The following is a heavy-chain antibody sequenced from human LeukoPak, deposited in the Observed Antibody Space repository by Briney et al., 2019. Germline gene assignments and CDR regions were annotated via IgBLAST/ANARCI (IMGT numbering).Heavy chain of an antibody. J-gene: IGHJ4*02. D-gene: IGHD4-17*01. V-gene: IGHV4-61*02. Sequence: ASETLSLTCTVSGGSISSGSYYWSWIRQPAGKGLEWIGRIYTSGSTHYNPSLKSRVTISVDTSKNQFSLKLSSVTAADTAVYYCARQSYGDYGDWYFDYWGQGTLVTVSS. CDR2: IYTSGST. CDR3: ARQSYGDYGDWYFDY. CDR1: GGSISSGSYY.